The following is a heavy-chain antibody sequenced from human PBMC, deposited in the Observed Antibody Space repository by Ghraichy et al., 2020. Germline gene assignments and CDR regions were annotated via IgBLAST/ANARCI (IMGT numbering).Heavy chain of an antibody. V-gene: IGHV4-34*01. CDR2: INHSGST. CDR1: GGSFSGYY. D-gene: IGHD1-26*01. J-gene: IGHJ4*02. Sequence: SETLSLTCAVYGGSFSGYYWSWIRQPPGKGLEWIGEINHSGSTNYNPSLKSRVTISVDTSKNQFSLKLSSVTAADTAVYYCARTDKKDGTNSGSYIFDYWGQGTLVTVSS. CDR3: ARTDKKDGTNSGSYIFDY.